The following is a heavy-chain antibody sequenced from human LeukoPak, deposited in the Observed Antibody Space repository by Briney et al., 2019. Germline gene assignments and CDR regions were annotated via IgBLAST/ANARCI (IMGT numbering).Heavy chain of an antibody. CDR2: MNPDIDTT. CDR1: GYTFTSYG. CDR3: ARAMMCRGGSCEETTLDS. D-gene: IGHD2-15*01. V-gene: IGHV1-18*01. J-gene: IGHJ4*02. Sequence: GASVKVSCKASGYTFTSYGISWVRQAPGQGLEWMGWMNPDIDTTKFAQKFQGRVTMPSDTSINTAYMELSRLTSDDTAVYYCARAMMCRGGSCEETTLDSWGQGTLVTVSS.